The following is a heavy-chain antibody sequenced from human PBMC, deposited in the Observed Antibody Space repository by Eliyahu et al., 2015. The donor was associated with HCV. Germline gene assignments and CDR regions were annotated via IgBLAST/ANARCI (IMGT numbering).Heavy chain of an antibody. V-gene: IGHV4-59*01. CDR2: IHYSGST. D-gene: IGHD6-19*01. Sequence: QVQLQESGPGLVKLSETLSLTCTVSGGSITTYYWSWVRQPPGKGLEWIGYIHYSGSTNYNPSLKSRVTISLDTSKNQFSLNLTSVTAADTAVYYCASGGGGIAVAGTGGWFDPWGQGTLVTVSS. CDR3: ASGGGGIAVAGTGGWFDP. CDR1: GGSITTYY. J-gene: IGHJ5*02.